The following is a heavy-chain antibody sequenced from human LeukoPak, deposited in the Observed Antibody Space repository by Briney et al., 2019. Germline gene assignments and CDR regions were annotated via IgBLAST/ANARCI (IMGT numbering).Heavy chain of an antibody. Sequence: SETLSLTCTVSGGPISSGDYYWSWIRQPPGKGLEWIGYIYYSGSTYYNPSLKSRVTISVDTSKNQFSLKLSSVTAADTAVYYCARGWADILTGQSDWGQGTLVTVSS. V-gene: IGHV4-30-4*01. J-gene: IGHJ4*02. D-gene: IGHD3-9*01. CDR3: ARGWADILTGQSD. CDR2: IYYSGST. CDR1: GGPISSGDYY.